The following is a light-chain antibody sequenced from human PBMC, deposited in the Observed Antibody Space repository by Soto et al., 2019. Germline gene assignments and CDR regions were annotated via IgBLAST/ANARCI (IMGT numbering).Light chain of an antibody. CDR1: SSNIGSNT. V-gene: IGLV1-44*01. CDR2: SNN. CDR3: AAWDDSLNGPV. J-gene: IGLJ2*01. Sequence: QLVLTQPPPASGTPGQRVTISCSGSSSNIGSNTVNWYQQLPGTAPKLLIYSNNQRPSGVPDRFSGSKSGTSASLAISGLQSEDEADYYCAAWDDSLNGPVFGGGTKVTVL.